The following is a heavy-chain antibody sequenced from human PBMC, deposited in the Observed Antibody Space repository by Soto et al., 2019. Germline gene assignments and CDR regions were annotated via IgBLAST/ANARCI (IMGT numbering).Heavy chain of an antibody. CDR2: IIPILGIA. CDR3: AREIIVVVPAPSHWFDP. D-gene: IGHD2-2*01. J-gene: IGHJ5*02. V-gene: IGHV1-69*08. CDR1: GGTFSSYT. Sequence: QVQLVQSGAEVKKPGSSVKVSRKASGGTFSSYTISWVRQAPGQGLEWMGRIIPILGIANYAQKFQGRVTITADKSTSTAYMELSSLRSEDTAVYYCAREIIVVVPAPSHWFDPWGQGTLVTVSS.